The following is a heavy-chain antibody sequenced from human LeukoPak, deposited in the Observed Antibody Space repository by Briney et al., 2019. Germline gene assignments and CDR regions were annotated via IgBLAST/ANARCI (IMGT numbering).Heavy chain of an antibody. CDR3: VKDLKLGYCSGDSCYSPGSDY. J-gene: IGHJ4*02. CDR2: ISSNGGST. CDR1: GFTFSSYA. Sequence: PGGSLRLSCSASGFTFSSYAMHWVRQAPGKGLEYVSAISSNGGSTYYADSVKGRFTISRDNSKNTLYLQMSSLRAEDTAVYYCVKDLKLGYCSGDSCYSPGSDYWGQGTLVTVSS. D-gene: IGHD2-15*01. V-gene: IGHV3-64D*06.